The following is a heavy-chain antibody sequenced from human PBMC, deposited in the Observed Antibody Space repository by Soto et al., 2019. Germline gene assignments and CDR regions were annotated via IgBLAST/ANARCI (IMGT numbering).Heavy chain of an antibody. Sequence: QLLESGSGLVKPSQTLSLTCAVSGGSISSGGYSWSWIRQPPGKGLEWIGYIYHSGSTYYNPSLKSRVTISVDRSKNQFSLKLSSVTAADTAVYYCAAGGVPNHNNYYYYYGMDVWGQGTTVTVSS. CDR1: GGSISSGGYS. CDR3: AAGGVPNHNNYYYYYGMDV. J-gene: IGHJ6*02. D-gene: IGHD2-2*01. V-gene: IGHV4-30-2*01. CDR2: IYHSGST.